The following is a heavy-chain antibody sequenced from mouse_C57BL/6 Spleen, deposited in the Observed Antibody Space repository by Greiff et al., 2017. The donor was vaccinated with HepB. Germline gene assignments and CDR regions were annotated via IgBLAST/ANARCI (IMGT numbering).Heavy chain of an antibody. CDR3: ARSPSYYGSPYYAMDY. D-gene: IGHD1-1*01. V-gene: IGHV7-3*01. CDR1: GFTFTDYY. J-gene: IGHJ4*01. CDR2: IRNKANGYTT. Sequence: EVKLMESGGGLVQPGGSLSLSCAASGFTFTDYYMSWVRQPPGKALEWLGFIRNKANGYTTEYSASVKGRFTISRDNSQSILYLQMNALRAEDSATYYCARSPSYYGSPYYAMDYWGQGTSVTASS.